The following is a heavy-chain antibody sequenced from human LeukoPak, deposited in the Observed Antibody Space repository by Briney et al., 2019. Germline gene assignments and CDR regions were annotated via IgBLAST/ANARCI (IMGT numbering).Heavy chain of an antibody. Sequence: QPGGSLRLSCAASGFTFSNYGMHWVRQAPGKGLEWVTVISYDGSNKYYADSVKGRFTISRDNSKNTLYLQMNSLRAEDTAVHYCARDYGDYVVWGDYYGMDVWGQGTTVTVSS. D-gene: IGHD4-17*01. V-gene: IGHV3-30*03. CDR2: ISYDGSNK. J-gene: IGHJ6*02. CDR3: ARDYGDYVVWGDYYGMDV. CDR1: GFTFSNYG.